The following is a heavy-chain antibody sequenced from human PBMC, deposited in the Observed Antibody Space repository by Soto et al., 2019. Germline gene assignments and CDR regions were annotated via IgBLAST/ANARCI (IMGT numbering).Heavy chain of an antibody. V-gene: IGHV3-23*01. J-gene: IGHJ4*02. D-gene: IGHD2-2*02. CDR3: AKELVVPAAIRGYCFDY. CDR1: GFTFSSYA. CDR2: ISGSGGST. Sequence: GGSLRLSCAASGFTFSSYAMSWVRQAPGKGLEWVSAISGSGGSTYYADSVKGRFTISRDNSKNTLYLQMNSLRAEDTAVYYCAKELVVPAAIRGYCFDYWGQGTLVTVSS.